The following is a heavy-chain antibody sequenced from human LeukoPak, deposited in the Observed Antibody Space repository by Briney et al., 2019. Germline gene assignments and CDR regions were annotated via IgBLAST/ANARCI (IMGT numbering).Heavy chain of an antibody. Sequence: PGGSLRLSCAASGVTFSNHALHWVRQAPGKGLEWVTVISYDGSNKHYADSVKGRFTISRDNSKNMLYLQMTSLRAEDTAVYYCARGRRTDVARGSYYFDYWGQGTLVSVSS. D-gene: IGHD3-10*01. V-gene: IGHV3-30-3*01. CDR3: ARGRRTDVARGSYYFDY. CDR2: ISYDGSNK. CDR1: GVTFSNHA. J-gene: IGHJ4*02.